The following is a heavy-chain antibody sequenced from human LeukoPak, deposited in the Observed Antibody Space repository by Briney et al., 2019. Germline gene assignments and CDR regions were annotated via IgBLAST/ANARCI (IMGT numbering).Heavy chain of an antibody. Sequence: SETLSLTCTVSGGSVSSDYWSWIRQPPGKGLEWIGYIYHTGNSDYNPSLKSRATISLDTSKNQFSLKLTSVAAADTAVYFCARHPFSSPFDYWGQGTLVTVSS. CDR1: GGSVSSDY. CDR2: IYHTGNS. CDR3: ARHPFSSPFDY. J-gene: IGHJ4*02. V-gene: IGHV4-59*08.